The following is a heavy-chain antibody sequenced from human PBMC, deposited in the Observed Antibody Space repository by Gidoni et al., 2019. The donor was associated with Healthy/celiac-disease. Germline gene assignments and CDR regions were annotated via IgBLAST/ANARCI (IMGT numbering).Heavy chain of an antibody. J-gene: IGHJ6*02. Sequence: QVQLQQWGAGLLKPSETLSLTCAVNGGSFSGYYCSWIRQPPGKGLEWLGKINHSGSTTYNPSLKSRVTISVDTSKNQFSLKLSSVTAADSAVYYCARGGYSGYDSRRPYYYYGMDVWGQGTTVTVSS. D-gene: IGHD5-12*01. CDR3: ARGGYSGYDSRRPYYYYGMDV. CDR2: INHSGST. V-gene: IGHV4-34*01. CDR1: GGSFSGYY.